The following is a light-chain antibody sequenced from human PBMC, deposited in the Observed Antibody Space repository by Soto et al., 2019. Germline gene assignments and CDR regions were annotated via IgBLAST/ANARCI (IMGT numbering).Light chain of an antibody. CDR3: QQANTFPWT. CDR2: AAS. V-gene: IGKV1-12*01. CDR1: QAINNW. Sequence: DIPMTQSPSSVSASVGDRVTITCRASQAINNWLAWYQVKPGKAPQLLIYAASSLQSGVPSRFSGSGSGTDFTLTISSLQPEDFATYYCQQANTFPWTFGQGTKVEIK. J-gene: IGKJ1*01.